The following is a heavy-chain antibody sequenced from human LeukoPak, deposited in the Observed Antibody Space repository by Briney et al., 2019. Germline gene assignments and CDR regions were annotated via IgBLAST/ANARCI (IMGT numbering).Heavy chain of an antibody. V-gene: IGHV1-2*02. CDR3: AREELERLGDYYYYYMDV. CDR1: GYTFTGYY. CDR2: INPNSGGT. D-gene: IGHD1-1*01. Sequence: ASVKVSCKASGYTFTGYYMHWVRQAPGQGLEWMGWINPNSGGTNYAQKLQGRVTMTTDTSTSTAYMELRSLRSDDTAVYYCAREELERLGDYYYYYMDVWGKGTTVTISS. J-gene: IGHJ6*03.